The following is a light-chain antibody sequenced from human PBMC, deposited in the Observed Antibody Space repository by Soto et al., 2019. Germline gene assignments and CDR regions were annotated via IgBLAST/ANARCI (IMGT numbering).Light chain of an antibody. CDR1: QSVSSY. V-gene: IGKV3-11*01. Sequence: EIVLTQSPATLSVSPGERATLSCRASQSVSSYLAWLQQKPGQAPRLLIYDASNRATGIPARFSGSGSGTDFTLTISSLEPDDFAVYYCQQRSKWPLTFGGGTKVEIK. J-gene: IGKJ4*01. CDR2: DAS. CDR3: QQRSKWPLT.